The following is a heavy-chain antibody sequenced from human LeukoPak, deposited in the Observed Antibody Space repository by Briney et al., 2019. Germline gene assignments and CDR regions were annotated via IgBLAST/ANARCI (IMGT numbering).Heavy chain of an antibody. CDR2: ISSSSTYI. Sequence: PSGTLSLTCAVSGGSVSHSNWWTWVRQAPGKGLEWVSSISSSSTYIYYTDSVKGRFTTSRDDAKNSLYLQMDSLRADDTAIYYCARDKSYSAVAGTSPLYWGQGTLVTVSS. CDR3: ARDKSYSAVAGTSPLY. D-gene: IGHD6-19*01. J-gene: IGHJ4*02. V-gene: IGHV3-21*01. CDR1: GGSVSHSNW.